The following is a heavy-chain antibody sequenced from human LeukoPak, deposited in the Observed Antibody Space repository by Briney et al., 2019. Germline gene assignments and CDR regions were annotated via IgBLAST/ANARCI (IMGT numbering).Heavy chain of an antibody. CDR1: GGSISGYY. D-gene: IGHD2-15*01. CDR2: IYYSGST. V-gene: IGHV4-59*01. J-gene: IGHJ4*02. CDR3: ARVGGIVDY. Sequence: SETLSLTCTVSGGSISGYYWSWIRQPPGKGLEWIGYIYYSGSTNYNPSLKSRVTISVDTSKNQFSLKLSSVTAADTAVYSCARVGGIVDYWGQGTLVTVSS.